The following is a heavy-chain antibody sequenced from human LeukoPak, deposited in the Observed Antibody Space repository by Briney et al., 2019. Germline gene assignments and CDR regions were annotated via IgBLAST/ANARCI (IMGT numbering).Heavy chain of an antibody. D-gene: IGHD2-2*01. CDR1: GYSFTSFG. J-gene: IGHJ3*02. CDR3: AREGCSTTSCYFRAFEI. V-gene: IGHV1-18*04. Sequence: ASVTVSFKGSGYSFTSFGISWVGQAQGQGKEGMGGGSAYTGNTNYEQNLQGRVIITTDTSASTAYMELRSLRSDDTAVYYCAREGCSTTSCYFRAFEIWGQGTMVTVSS. CDR2: GSAYTGNT.